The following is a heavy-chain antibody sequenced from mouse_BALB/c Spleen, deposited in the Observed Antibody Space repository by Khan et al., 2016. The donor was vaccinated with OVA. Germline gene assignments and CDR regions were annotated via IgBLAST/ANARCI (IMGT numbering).Heavy chain of an antibody. Sequence: IQLVQSGPELVKPGASVKMSCKASGYTFTSYVIHWVKQKPGQGLEWIGYIYPYNDDTKYNTQFKGKATLTSDKSSSTAYLELSSLTSEASAVYECARNDRYEGDFDYWGQGTTLTGSA. CDR2: IYPYNDDT. V-gene: IGHV1S136*01. D-gene: IGHD2-14*01. CDR3: ARNDRYEGDFDY. CDR1: GYTFTSYV. J-gene: IGHJ2*01.